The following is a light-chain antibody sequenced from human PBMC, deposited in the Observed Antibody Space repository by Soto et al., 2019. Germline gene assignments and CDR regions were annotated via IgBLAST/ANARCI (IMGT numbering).Light chain of an antibody. J-gene: IGKJ5*01. CDR1: HVLLYSNAYNY. CDR3: MQGRESLT. CDR2: LGS. Sequence: VMTQSALSLPGAPGGPASMSFMSIHVLLYSNAYNYIDWYLQKPGQSPQLLIYLGSHRASGVPDRFSGSGSGTNFTLKINRVEAEDVGIYYCMQGRESLTFGQGTRLEIK. V-gene: IGKV2-28*01.